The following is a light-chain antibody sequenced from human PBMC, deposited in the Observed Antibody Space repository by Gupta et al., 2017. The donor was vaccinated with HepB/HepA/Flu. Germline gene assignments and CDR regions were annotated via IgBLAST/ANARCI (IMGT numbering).Light chain of an antibody. CDR2: KVS. V-gene: IGKV2-30*01. J-gene: IGKJ5*01. CDR1: QSLAYTDGNTY. Sequence: DVVMTQSPLSLPVTLGQPASISCRPSQSLAYTDGNTYLNWFQQRPGQSPRRLIYKVSNRDSGVPDRFSGSGSGTDFTLKISRVEAEDVGIYYCMQGKHWPITFGQGTRLEIK. CDR3: MQGKHWPIT.